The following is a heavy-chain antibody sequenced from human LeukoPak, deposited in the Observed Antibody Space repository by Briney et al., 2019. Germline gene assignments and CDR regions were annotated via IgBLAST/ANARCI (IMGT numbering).Heavy chain of an antibody. J-gene: IGHJ1*01. CDR2: ISGSGGST. Sequence: GGTLRLSCAASGFTFSSYGMSWVRQAPGKGLEWVSAISGSGGSTYYADSVKGRFTISRDNSKNTLYLQMNSLRAEDTAVYYCAKPDVGLLWFGELLPFQHWGQGTLVTVSS. D-gene: IGHD3-10*01. CDR1: GFTFSSYG. CDR3: AKPDVGLLWFGELLPFQH. V-gene: IGHV3-23*01.